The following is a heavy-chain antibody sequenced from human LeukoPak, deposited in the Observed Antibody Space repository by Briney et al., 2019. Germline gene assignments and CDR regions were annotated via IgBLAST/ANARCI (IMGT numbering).Heavy chain of an antibody. CDR1: AGSISSYY. V-gene: IGHV4-59*01. D-gene: IGHD3-10*01. CDR2: IYYSERT. J-gene: IGHJ3*02. CDR3: AREGVGGGAFDI. Sequence: SATLSLTCTVSAGSISSYYWSWIRQHPGKGLEWIGYIYYSERTNCNPSLKSRVTISVDTSKNQFSLKLSSETAADTAVYYCAREGVGGGAFDIWGQGAMVTVSA.